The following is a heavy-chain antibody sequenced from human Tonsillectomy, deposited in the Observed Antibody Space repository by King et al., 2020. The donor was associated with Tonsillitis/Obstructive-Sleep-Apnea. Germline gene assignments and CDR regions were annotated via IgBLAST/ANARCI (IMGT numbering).Heavy chain of an antibody. CDR2: IKQDGSEK. Sequence: VQLVESGGGLVQPGGSLRLSCAASGFTFSRFWMSWVRQAPGKGLEWVANIKQDGSEKYYVDSVKGRFTISRDNARNSLYLQMNSLVAEDTAVYYCAREWAWELFFHYYYYMDVWGKGTTVTVSS. D-gene: IGHD1-26*01. V-gene: IGHV3-7*04. CDR1: GFTFSRFW. CDR3: AREWAWELFFHYYYYMDV. J-gene: IGHJ6*03.